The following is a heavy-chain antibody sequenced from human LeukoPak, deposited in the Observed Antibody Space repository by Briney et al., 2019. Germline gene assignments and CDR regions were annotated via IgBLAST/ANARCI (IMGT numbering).Heavy chain of an antibody. CDR1: GYTFTSHG. Sequence: ASVKVSCKASGYTFTSHGISWVRQAPGQGLEWMGWISAYNGNTNYAQKLQGRVTMTTDTSTSTAYMELRSLRSDDTAVYYCASYYDSSGYQGFDYWGQGTLVTVSS. J-gene: IGHJ4*02. CDR2: ISAYNGNT. CDR3: ASYYDSSGYQGFDY. D-gene: IGHD3-22*01. V-gene: IGHV1-18*01.